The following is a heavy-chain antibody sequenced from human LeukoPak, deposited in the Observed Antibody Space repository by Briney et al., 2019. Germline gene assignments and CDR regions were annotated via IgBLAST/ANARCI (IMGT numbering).Heavy chain of an antibody. D-gene: IGHD3-16*02. CDR3: ATDSPKGYLTVDY. J-gene: IGHJ4*02. Sequence: ASVKVSCKASGYTFSSHYMHWVRLAPGQGLEWMGVISPSGDATLYAQKFQGRVTMTRDTSTSTLYMDLSSLRSEDTAVYYCATDSPKGYLTVDYWGQGTLVTVSS. CDR2: ISPSGDAT. CDR1: GYTFSSHY. V-gene: IGHV1-46*01.